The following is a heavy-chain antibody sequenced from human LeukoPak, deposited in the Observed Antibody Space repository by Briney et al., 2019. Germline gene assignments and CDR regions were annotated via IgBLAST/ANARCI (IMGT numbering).Heavy chain of an antibody. CDR2: IIPIFGTA. CDR1: GGTFSSYA. CDR3: ARAVPLNDYLDY. Sequence: EASVKVSCKASGGTFSSYAISWVRQAPGQGLEWMGGIIPIFGTANYAQKFQGRVTITTDESTSTAYMELSSLRSEDTAVYYCARAVPLNDYLDYWGQGTLVTVSS. V-gene: IGHV1-69*05. J-gene: IGHJ4*02.